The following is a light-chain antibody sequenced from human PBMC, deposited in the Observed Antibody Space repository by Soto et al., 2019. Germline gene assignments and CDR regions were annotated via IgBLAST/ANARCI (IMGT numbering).Light chain of an antibody. J-gene: IGKJ1*01. CDR2: GAS. V-gene: IGKV3-20*01. CDR3: QQYSNSLST. CDR1: QSVTSNY. Sequence: IELTQSPGTLSLSPGERATLSCRASQSVTSNYLAWYQQKPGQTPRLLIYGASSRATGIPDRFSGSGSGTDFTLTITRLEPEDFAVYYCQQYSNSLSTFGQGTNVDI.